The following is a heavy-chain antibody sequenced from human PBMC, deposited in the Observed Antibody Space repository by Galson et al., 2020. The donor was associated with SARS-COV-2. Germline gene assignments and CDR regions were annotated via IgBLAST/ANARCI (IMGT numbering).Heavy chain of an antibody. CDR2: IYYSGST. D-gene: IGHD4-17*01. J-gene: IGHJ5*02. V-gene: IGHV4-39*01. Sequence: SETLSLTCTVSGGSISSGSYYWGWIRQPPGKGLEWIGSIYYSGSTYYNPSLKSRVTISVDTSKNQFSLKRSSVTAADTAVYYCARHHNDYGDYVSSPDWCDPWGQGTLVTVSS. CDR3: ARHHNDYGDYVSSPDWCDP. CDR1: GGSISSGSYY.